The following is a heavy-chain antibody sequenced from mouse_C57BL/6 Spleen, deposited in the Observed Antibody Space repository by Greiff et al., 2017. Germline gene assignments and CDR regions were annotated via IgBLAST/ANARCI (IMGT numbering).Heavy chain of an antibody. J-gene: IGHJ2*01. D-gene: IGHD1-1*01. CDR1: GYTFTSYD. Sequence: VKLVESGPELVKPGASVKLSCKASGYTFTSYDINWVKQRPGQGLEWIGWIYPRDGSTKYNEKFKGKATLTVDTSSSTAYMELHSLTSEDSAVYFCARSRLAVVPDFFDYWGQGTTLTVSS. CDR2: IYPRDGST. CDR3: ARSRLAVVPDFFDY. V-gene: IGHV1-85*01.